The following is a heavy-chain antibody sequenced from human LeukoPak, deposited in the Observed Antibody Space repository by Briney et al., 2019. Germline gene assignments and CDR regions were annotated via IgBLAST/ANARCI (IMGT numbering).Heavy chain of an antibody. CDR1: GGSINNYY. J-gene: IGHJ3*02. CDR2: IYTRGST. Sequence: PSETLSLTCTVSGGSINNYYWSWIRQPAGKGLEWIGRIYTRGSTNYNPSLKSRVTMSVDTSKNQFSLKLSSVTAADTAVYYCARGRYCSADICSGGDAFDIWAKGQWSPSLQ. D-gene: IGHD2-15*01. V-gene: IGHV4-4*07. CDR3: ARGRYCSADICSGGDAFDI.